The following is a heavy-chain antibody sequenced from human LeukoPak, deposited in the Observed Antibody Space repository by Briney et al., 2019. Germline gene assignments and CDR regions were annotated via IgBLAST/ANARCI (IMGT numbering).Heavy chain of an antibody. Sequence: PGGSLRLSCAVSGFTFSDYYMSWVRQAPGKGLEWVSAISGSGGSTYYADSVKGRFTISRDNSKNSLYLQMNSLRAEDTAVYYCPKDIGGSSSFDYWGQGTLVTVSS. J-gene: IGHJ4*02. CDR2: ISGSGGST. V-gene: IGHV3-23*01. D-gene: IGHD6-13*01. CDR3: PKDIGGSSSFDY. CDR1: GFTFSDYY.